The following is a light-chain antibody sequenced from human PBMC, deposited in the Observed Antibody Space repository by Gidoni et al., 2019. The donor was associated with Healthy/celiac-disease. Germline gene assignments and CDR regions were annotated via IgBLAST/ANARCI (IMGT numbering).Light chain of an antibody. V-gene: IGKV2-28*01. Sequence: DMVMTQSPLSLPVTPGEPASISCRSSQSLLHSNGYNYLDWYLQKPGQSPQLLIYLGSNRASGVPDRFSGSGSGTDFTLKNSRVEAEDVGVYYCMQALQTPPWTFGQGTKVEIK. CDR2: LGS. J-gene: IGKJ1*01. CDR3: MQALQTPPWT. CDR1: QSLLHSNGYNY.